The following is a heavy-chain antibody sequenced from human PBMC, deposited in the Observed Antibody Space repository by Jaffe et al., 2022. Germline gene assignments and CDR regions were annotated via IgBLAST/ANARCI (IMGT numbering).Heavy chain of an antibody. D-gene: IGHD3-10*01. J-gene: IGHJ4*02. CDR1: GFTFDDYA. CDR2: ISWNSGSI. V-gene: IGHV3-9*01. Sequence: EVQLVESGGGLVQPGRSLRLSCAASGFTFDDYAMHWVRQAPGKGLEWVSGISWNSGSIGYADSVKGRFTISRDNAKNSLYLQMNSLRAEDTALYYCAKGRGRDQGLLWFRELLLHYFDYWGQGTLVTVSS. CDR3: AKGRGRDQGLLWFRELLLHYFDY.